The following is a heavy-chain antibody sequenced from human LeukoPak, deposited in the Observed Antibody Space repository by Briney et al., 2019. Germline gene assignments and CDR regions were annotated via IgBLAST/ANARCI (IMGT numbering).Heavy chain of an antibody. D-gene: IGHD4-17*01. Sequence: PSETLSLTCAVYGGSFSGYYWSWIRQPPGKGLEWIGEINHSGSTNYNPSLKSRVTISVDTSKNQFSLKLSSVTAADTAVYYCARAVGVTTYRFDPWGQGTLVTVSS. CDR1: GGSFSGYY. CDR3: ARAVGVTTYRFDP. V-gene: IGHV4-34*01. CDR2: INHSGST. J-gene: IGHJ5*02.